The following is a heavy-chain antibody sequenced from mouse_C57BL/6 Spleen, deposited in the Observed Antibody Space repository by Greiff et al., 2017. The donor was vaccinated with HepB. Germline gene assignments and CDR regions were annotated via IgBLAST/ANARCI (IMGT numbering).Heavy chain of an antibody. CDR3: ARHEDNYSNYGYFDY. J-gene: IGHJ2*01. CDR1: GYTFTEYT. V-gene: IGHV1-62-2*01. CDR2: FYPGSGSI. D-gene: IGHD2-5*01. Sequence: VNLVESGAELVKPGASVKLSCKASGYTFTEYTIHWVKQRSGQGLEWIGWFYPGSGSIKYNEKFKDKATLTADKSSSTVYMELSRLTSEDSAVYFCARHEDNYSNYGYFDYWGQGTTLTVSS.